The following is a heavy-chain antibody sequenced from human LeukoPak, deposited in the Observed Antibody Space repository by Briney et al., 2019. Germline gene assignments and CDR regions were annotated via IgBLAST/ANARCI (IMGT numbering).Heavy chain of an antibody. CDR2: VAYSGNS. CDR1: GDSINDYF. V-gene: IGHV4-59*07. D-gene: IGHD4-17*01. Sequence: SDTLSLTCTVSGDSINDYFWSWLRQTPGEGLEWIGFVAYSGNSNYNPSLESRVTISFDTPKNQFSLKLNSVTAADTAIYYCARVLRGAVTFSRFDPWGQGTLVTVSS. J-gene: IGHJ5*02. CDR3: ARVLRGAVTFSRFDP.